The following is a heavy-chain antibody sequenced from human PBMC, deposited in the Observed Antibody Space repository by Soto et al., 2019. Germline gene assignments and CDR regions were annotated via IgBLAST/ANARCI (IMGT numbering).Heavy chain of an antibody. V-gene: IGHV4-31*03. D-gene: IGHD3-3*01. Sequence: QVQLQESGPGLVKPSQTLSLTCTVSGGSISSGGYYWSWIRQHPGKGLEWIGYIYYSGSTYYNPSLKSRVTISVDTSKNQFSLKLSSVTAADTAVYYCARVERFLEWFPRGEFDPWGQGTLVTVSS. CDR2: IYYSGST. J-gene: IGHJ5*02. CDR1: GGSISSGGYY. CDR3: ARVERFLEWFPRGEFDP.